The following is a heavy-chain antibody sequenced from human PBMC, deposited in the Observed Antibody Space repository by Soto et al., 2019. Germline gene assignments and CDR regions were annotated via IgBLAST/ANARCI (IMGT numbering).Heavy chain of an antibody. D-gene: IGHD2-2*01. J-gene: IGHJ6*02. Sequence: QGQLVESGGGVIQPGGSLRLSCAASGFTFSRYAMHWVRQAPGKGLEWVALTSFDGGDKFYSDSVKGRFTISRDNSENKLYLQMNSLRGDDTAVYYCARKCSITSCHHFYCSYGIDVWGPGTTVTVSS. V-gene: IGHV3-30-3*01. CDR1: GFTFSRYA. CDR3: ARKCSITSCHHFYCSYGIDV. CDR2: TSFDGGDK.